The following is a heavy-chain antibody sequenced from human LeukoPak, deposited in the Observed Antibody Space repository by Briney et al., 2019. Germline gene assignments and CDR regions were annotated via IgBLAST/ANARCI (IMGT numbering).Heavy chain of an antibody. V-gene: IGHV4-34*01. CDR3: ARKRGCCSSTSCYTGAGSDY. CDR2: INHSGST. D-gene: IGHD2-2*02. CDR1: GGSFSGYY. Sequence: PSETLSLTCAVYGGSFSGYYWSWIRQPPGKGLEWIGEINHSGSTNYNPSLKSRVTISVDTSKNQFSLKLSSVTAADTAVYYCARKRGCCSSTSCYTGAGSDYWGQGTLVTVSS. J-gene: IGHJ4*02.